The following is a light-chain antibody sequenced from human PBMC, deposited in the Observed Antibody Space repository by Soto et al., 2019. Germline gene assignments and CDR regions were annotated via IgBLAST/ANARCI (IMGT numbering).Light chain of an antibody. CDR3: QQCNNWPWT. CDR2: GTS. V-gene: IGKV3D-15*01. Sequence: TQFPGTLSASPGERVILSCRASQSVRGDLAWFQQKPGRSPRLLIYGTSTKASGVPDRFSGSGSGTDFTLTINRLQFEDFAVYFCQQCNNWPWTFGPGTTVE. J-gene: IGKJ1*01. CDR1: QSVRGD.